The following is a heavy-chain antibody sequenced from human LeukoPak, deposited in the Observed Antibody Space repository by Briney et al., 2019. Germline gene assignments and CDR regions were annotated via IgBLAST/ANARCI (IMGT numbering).Heavy chain of an antibody. Sequence: ASETLSLTCAVYGGSFSGYYWSWIRQPPGKGLEWIGSIYYSGSTYYNPSLKSRVTISVDTSKNQFSLKLSSVTAADTAVYYCATLYNWNDVDGVETDYWGQGTLVTVSS. D-gene: IGHD1-20*01. CDR3: ATLYNWNDVDGVETDY. V-gene: IGHV4-34*01. CDR1: GGSFSGYY. J-gene: IGHJ4*02. CDR2: IYYSGST.